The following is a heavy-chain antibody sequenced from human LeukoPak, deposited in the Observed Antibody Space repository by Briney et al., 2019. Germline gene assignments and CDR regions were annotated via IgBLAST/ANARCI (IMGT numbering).Heavy chain of an antibody. D-gene: IGHD3-22*01. CDR2: ISYDGSNK. Sequence: QTGGSLRLSCAASGFTFSSYGMHWVRQAPGKGLEWVAVISYDGSNKYYADSVKGRFTISRDNSKNTLYLQMNSLRAEDAAVYHCAKDVGSSGYYWAPCDYWGQGTLVTVSS. CDR1: GFTFSSYG. J-gene: IGHJ4*02. CDR3: AKDVGSSGYYWAPCDY. V-gene: IGHV3-30*18.